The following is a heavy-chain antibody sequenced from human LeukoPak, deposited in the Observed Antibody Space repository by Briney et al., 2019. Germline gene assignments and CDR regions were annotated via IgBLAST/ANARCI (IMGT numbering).Heavy chain of an antibody. Sequence: SVKVSCKASGGTFSSYAINWVRQAPGHGLEWMGGIIPIFGTANYAQKFQGRVTITTDESTSTAYMELSSLRSEDTAVYYCARIVMVRGVINPYNWFDPWGQGTLVTVSS. D-gene: IGHD3-10*01. CDR1: GGTFSSYA. J-gene: IGHJ5*02. V-gene: IGHV1-69*05. CDR2: IIPIFGTA. CDR3: ARIVMVRGVINPYNWFDP.